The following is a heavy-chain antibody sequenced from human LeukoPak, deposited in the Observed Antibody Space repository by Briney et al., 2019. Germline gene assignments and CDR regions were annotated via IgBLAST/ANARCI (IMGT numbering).Heavy chain of an antibody. CDR3: ARLALKHSGGSWLFDY. D-gene: IGHD2-15*01. CDR2: IKQDGTEK. CDR1: GLTFSSYW. J-gene: IGHJ4*02. Sequence: PGGSLRLSCAASGLTFSSYWMSWVRQAPGKGVEWVANIKQDGTEKYYVDSVKGRFTISRDNAKNSLYLQMNSLRAEDTAVYYCARLALKHSGGSWLFDYWGQGTLVTVSS. V-gene: IGHV3-7*01.